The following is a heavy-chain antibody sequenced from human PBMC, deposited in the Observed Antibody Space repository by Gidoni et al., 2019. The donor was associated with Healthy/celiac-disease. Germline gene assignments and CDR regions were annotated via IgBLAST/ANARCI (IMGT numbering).Heavy chain of an antibody. CDR2: ISGSGGST. J-gene: IGHJ3*02. CDR1: GFTFSSYA. V-gene: IGHV3-23*01. D-gene: IGHD5-12*01. Sequence: EVQLLESGGGLVQPGGSLRLSCAASGFTFSSYAMRWVRQAPGKGLAWVSAISGSGGSTYYADSVKGRLTISRDNSKNTLYLQMNSLRAEDTAVYYCAKDEARRDATDDFDIWGQGTMVTVSS. CDR3: AKDEARRDATDDFDI.